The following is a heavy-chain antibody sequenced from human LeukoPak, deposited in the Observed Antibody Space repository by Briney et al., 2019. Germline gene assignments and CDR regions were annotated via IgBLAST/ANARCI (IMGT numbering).Heavy chain of an antibody. CDR2: ISWNSGSI. CDR1: GFTFDDYA. Sequence: GGSLRLSCAASGFTFDDYAMHWVRQAPGKGLEWVSGISWNSGSIGYADSVKDRFTISRDNAKNSLYLQMNSLRAEDTALYYCAKDLNNYYDSSGYSKGAFDIWGQGTMVTVSS. CDR3: AKDLNNYYDSSGYSKGAFDI. D-gene: IGHD3-22*01. V-gene: IGHV3-9*01. J-gene: IGHJ3*02.